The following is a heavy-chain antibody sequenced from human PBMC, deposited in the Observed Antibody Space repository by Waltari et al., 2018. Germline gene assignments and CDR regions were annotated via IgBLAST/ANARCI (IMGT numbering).Heavy chain of an antibody. D-gene: IGHD3-16*01. V-gene: IGHV3-23*03. CDR2: SYSGGRT. J-gene: IGHJ3*01. Sequence: EVQLLESGGGLVQPGGSLRLSCAASKFTVTKHAMSWVRQAPGKGLEWVSVSYSGGRTDFGDSVKGRFTMSRDDSKNTVYLQMNSLRPEDTALYYCARFGLALDLWGQGTMVTVSS. CDR1: KFTVTKHA. CDR3: ARFGLALDL.